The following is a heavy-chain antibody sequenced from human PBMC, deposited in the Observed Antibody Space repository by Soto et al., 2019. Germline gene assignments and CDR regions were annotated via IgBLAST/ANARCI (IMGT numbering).Heavy chain of an antibody. D-gene: IGHD3-3*01. CDR3: TITIFGVAPYYFDY. CDR1: GYTLTELS. CDR2: FDPEDGET. Sequence: ASVKVSCKVSGYTLTELSMHWVRQAPGKGLEWMGGFDPEDGETIYAQKFQGRVTMTEDTSTDTAYMELSGLRSEDTAVYYCTITIFGVAPYYFDYWGQGTLVTVSS. J-gene: IGHJ4*02. V-gene: IGHV1-24*01.